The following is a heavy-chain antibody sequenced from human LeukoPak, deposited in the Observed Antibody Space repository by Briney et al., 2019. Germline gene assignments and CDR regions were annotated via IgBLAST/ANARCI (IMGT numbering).Heavy chain of an antibody. Sequence: ASVKVSCEASGGTFSSYAISWVRQAPGQGLEWMGRIIPIFGTANYAQKFQGRVTITTDESTSTAYMELSSLRSEDTAVYYCARPKSLGATGNYFDYWGQGTLVTVSS. CDR3: ARPKSLGATGNYFDY. D-gene: IGHD1-26*01. CDR2: IIPIFGTA. V-gene: IGHV1-69*05. J-gene: IGHJ4*02. CDR1: GGTFSSYA.